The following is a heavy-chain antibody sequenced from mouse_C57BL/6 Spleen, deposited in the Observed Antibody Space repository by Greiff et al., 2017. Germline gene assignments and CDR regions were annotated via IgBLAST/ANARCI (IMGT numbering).Heavy chain of an antibody. CDR2: IWSDGST. CDR3: ARHGITYYYAMDY. CDR1: GFSLTSYG. V-gene: IGHV2-6-1*01. D-gene: IGHD1-1*01. J-gene: IGHJ4*01. Sequence: VKLVESGPGLVAPSQSLSITCTVSGFSLTSYGVHWVRQPPGKGLEWLVVIWSDGSTTYNSALKSRLSISKDNSKSQVFLKMNSLQTDDTAMYYCARHGITYYYAMDYWGQGTSVTVSS.